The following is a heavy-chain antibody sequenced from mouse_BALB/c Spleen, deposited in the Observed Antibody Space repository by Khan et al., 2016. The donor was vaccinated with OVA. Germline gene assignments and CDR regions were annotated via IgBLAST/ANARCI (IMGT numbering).Heavy chain of an antibody. CDR2: INPTSGYT. J-gene: IGHJ2*01. V-gene: IGHV1-7*01. CDR1: GYTFTTYW. Sequence: VQLQESGAELAKPGASVKMSCKASGYTFTTYWMHWVKQRPGQGLEWIGYINPTSGYTDYNQKFKDKATLTADKSSSTSYMQLSSLTSDDSAVYYWRRDRSDYGGQGTTLTVSS. CDR3: RRDRSDY.